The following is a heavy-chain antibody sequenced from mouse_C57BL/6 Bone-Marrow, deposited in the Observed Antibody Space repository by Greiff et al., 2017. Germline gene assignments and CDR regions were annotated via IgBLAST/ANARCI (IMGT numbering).Heavy chain of an antibody. J-gene: IGHJ1*03. CDR1: GYSITSDY. Sequence: EVKLQESGPGLAKPSQTLSLTCSVTGYSITSDYWNWIRKFPGNKLEYMGYISYSGSTYYNPSLKSRISISRDTSKNQYKLQLNSVTTEETATYYCARWGYYGSRPWYFEVWGTGTTVTVSS. D-gene: IGHD1-1*01. V-gene: IGHV3-8*01. CDR3: ARWGYYGSRPWYFEV. CDR2: ISYSGST.